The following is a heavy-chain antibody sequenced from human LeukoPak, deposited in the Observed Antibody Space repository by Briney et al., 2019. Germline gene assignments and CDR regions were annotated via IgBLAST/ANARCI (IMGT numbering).Heavy chain of an antibody. CDR1: GFSLSTSGVG. V-gene: IGHV2-5*02. CDR2: IYWDDDK. Sequence: SGPTLVNPTQTLTLTCTFSGFSLSTSGVGVGWIRQPPGKALEWLALIYWDDDKRYSPSLKSRLTFTKDTSKNQVVLTMTNMDPVDTATYYCAHMGNDYGDYDMYYFDYWGQGTLVTVSS. CDR3: AHMGNDYGDYDMYYFDY. J-gene: IGHJ4*02. D-gene: IGHD4-17*01.